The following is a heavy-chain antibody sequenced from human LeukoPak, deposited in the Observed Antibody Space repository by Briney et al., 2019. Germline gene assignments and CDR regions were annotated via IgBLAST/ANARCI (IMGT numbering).Heavy chain of an antibody. CDR2: ISGSGGST. CDR1: GFTFTSYA. D-gene: IGHD2-15*01. V-gene: IGHV3-23*01. J-gene: IGHJ6*04. CDR3: AKDSRGGNGEDV. Sequence: GGSLRLSCATSGFTFTSYAMSWVRQAPGKGLEWVSTISGSGGSTYYADSVKGRFTISRDNSKNTLYLQMNSLRAEDTAVYYCAKDSRGGNGEDVWGKGTTVTISS.